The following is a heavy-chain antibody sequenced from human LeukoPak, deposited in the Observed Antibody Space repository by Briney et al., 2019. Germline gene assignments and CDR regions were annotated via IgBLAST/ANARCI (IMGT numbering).Heavy chain of an antibody. D-gene: IGHD3-9*01. V-gene: IGHV4-30-4*01. CDR1: GDSISSGADY. Sequence: SETLSLTCTVSGDSISSGADYWNWIRQPPGKGLEWLGYIYYSGTTYYNPSLKSRVTISVDTSKNQFSLKLSSVTAADAAVYYCARGLTGIDYWGQGTLVTVSS. CDR3: ARGLTGIDY. CDR2: IYYSGTT. J-gene: IGHJ4*02.